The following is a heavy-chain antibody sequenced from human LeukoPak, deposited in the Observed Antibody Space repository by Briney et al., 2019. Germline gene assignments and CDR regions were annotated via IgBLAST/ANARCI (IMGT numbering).Heavy chain of an antibody. V-gene: IGHV1-18*01. Sequence: ASVKVSCKASGYTLTNFGISWVRQAPGQGLEWMGWISPYRGNTNYAQKFQGRVTMTADTSTNIAHMELKSLRSDDTAMYYCARIKYGSGYYYYYMDVWGEGTTVTISS. CDR1: GYTLTNFG. J-gene: IGHJ6*03. CDR3: ARIKYGSGYYYYYMDV. CDR2: ISPYRGNT. D-gene: IGHD3-10*01.